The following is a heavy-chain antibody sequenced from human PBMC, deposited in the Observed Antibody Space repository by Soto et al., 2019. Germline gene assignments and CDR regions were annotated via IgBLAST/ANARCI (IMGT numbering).Heavy chain of an antibody. Sequence: PGGFLRLSCAASGVTFISYAMSWVRQAPGKGLEWVSAISGSGGSTYYADSAKGRFTISRDNSKNTLYLQMNSLRAEDTAVYYCAWIVVVPAAVDYWGQGTLVTVSS. D-gene: IGHD2-2*01. CDR2: ISGSGGST. J-gene: IGHJ4*02. CDR3: AWIVVVPAAVDY. V-gene: IGHV3-23*01. CDR1: GVTFISYA.